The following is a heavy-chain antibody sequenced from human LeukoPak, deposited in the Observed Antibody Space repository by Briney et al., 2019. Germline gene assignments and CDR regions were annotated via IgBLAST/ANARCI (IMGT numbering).Heavy chain of an antibody. Sequence: ASVKVSCKASGDTFTSYDINWVRQAPGQGLEWMGWMNPNSGKTDYAQKFKGRVTMTRNTSISTAYMELSSLRSEDTAVYYCARGWLHGSGRFVWGQGTLVTVSS. J-gene: IGHJ4*02. V-gene: IGHV1-8*01. CDR2: MNPNSGKT. D-gene: IGHD3-10*01. CDR1: GDTFTSYD. CDR3: ARGWLHGSGRFV.